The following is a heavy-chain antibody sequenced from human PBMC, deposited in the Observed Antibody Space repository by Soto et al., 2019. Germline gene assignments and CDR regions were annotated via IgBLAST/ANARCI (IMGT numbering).Heavy chain of an antibody. Sequence: SETLSLTCTVSGGSISSGGYYWSWIRQHPGKGLEWIGYIYCSGSTYYNPSLKSRVTISVDTSKNQFSLKLSSVTAADTAVYYCARGEYCSGGSCYATPYNWFDPWGQGTLVTVSS. D-gene: IGHD2-15*01. CDR1: GGSISSGGYY. CDR2: IYCSGST. J-gene: IGHJ5*02. V-gene: IGHV4-31*03. CDR3: ARGEYCSGGSCYATPYNWFDP.